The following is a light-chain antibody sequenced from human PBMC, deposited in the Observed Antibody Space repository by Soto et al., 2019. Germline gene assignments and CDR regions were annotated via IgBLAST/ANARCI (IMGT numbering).Light chain of an antibody. CDR3: QQYNTYGLT. Sequence: DIQMTQSPSTLSASVGDRVSITCRASQSVGNSWAWYQQRPGTAPKLLLFDASTLLSGVPSKFSGSGSDTEFTFTISSLQPDDSGTYYCQQYNTYGLTFGGGTKVEIK. V-gene: IGKV1-5*01. J-gene: IGKJ4*02. CDR2: DAS. CDR1: QSVGNS.